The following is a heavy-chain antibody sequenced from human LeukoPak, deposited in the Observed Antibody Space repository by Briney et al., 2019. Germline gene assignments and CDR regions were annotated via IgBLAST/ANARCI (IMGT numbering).Heavy chain of an antibody. J-gene: IGHJ4*02. V-gene: IGHV3-9*01. Sequence: GRSLRLSCVASGFKFNDYAMHWVRQAPGKGLEWVSGLSWHSGSIGYADSVKGRFIISRDNAKNSLYLEMNSLRPEDSALYYCAKKTKVGGNLYYFDYWGRGTLVTVSS. CDR3: AKKTKVGGNLYYFDY. D-gene: IGHD1-26*01. CDR1: GFKFNDYA. CDR2: LSWHSGSI.